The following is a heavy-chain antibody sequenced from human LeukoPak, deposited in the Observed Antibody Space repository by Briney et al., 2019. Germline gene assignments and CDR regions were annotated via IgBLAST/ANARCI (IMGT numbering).Heavy chain of an antibody. V-gene: IGHV1-69*06. CDR1: GGTFSSYA. Sequence: SVKVSCKASGGTFSSYAISWVRQAPGQGLEWMGGIIPIFGTANYAQKFQGRVTITADKSTSTACMELSSLRSEDTAVYYCARVRDKYYDILTGYYNGYYYYGMDVWGKGTTVTVSS. CDR2: IIPIFGTA. J-gene: IGHJ6*04. CDR3: ARVRDKYYDILTGYYNGYYYYGMDV. D-gene: IGHD3-9*01.